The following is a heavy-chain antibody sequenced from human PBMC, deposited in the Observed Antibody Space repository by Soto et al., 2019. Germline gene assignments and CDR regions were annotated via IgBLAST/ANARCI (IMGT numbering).Heavy chain of an antibody. Sequence: QVQLQESGPGLVKPSETLSLTCTVSGGSISSYYWSWIRQPPGKGLEWIGYIYYSGSTNYNPSLTSRVTISVDTSKNQFSLKLSSVTAADTAVYYCARERWGRNWFDPWGQGTLVTVSS. J-gene: IGHJ5*02. CDR3: ARERWGRNWFDP. V-gene: IGHV4-59*01. CDR2: IYYSGST. CDR1: GGSISSYY. D-gene: IGHD3-16*01.